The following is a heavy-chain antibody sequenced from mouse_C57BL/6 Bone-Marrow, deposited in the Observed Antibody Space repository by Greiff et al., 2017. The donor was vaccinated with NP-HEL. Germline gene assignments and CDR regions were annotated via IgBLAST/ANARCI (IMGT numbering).Heavy chain of an antibody. Sequence: QVQLQQPGAELVKPGASVKVSCKASGYTFTSYWMHWVKQRPGQGLEWIGRIHPSDSDTNYNQKFKGKATVTVDKSSSTAYMQLSSLTSEDSAVYYCAIGAYGSSGSWFAYWGQVTLVTVSA. CDR1: GYTFTSYW. J-gene: IGHJ3*01. D-gene: IGHD1-1*01. V-gene: IGHV1-74*01. CDR3: AIGAYGSSGSWFAY. CDR2: IHPSDSDT.